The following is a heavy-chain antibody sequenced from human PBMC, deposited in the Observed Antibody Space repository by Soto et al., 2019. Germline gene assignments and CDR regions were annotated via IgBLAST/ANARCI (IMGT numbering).Heavy chain of an antibody. D-gene: IGHD1-1*01. CDR1: GGSISSGGYS. Sequence: QLQLQESGSGLVRPSQTLSLTCAVSGGSISSGGYSWNWIRQPPGKGLEWIGYIYHSGSTLYNPSLRSRATIPVDKSKTHFPPKLTAVTAADTAVYYCARDQLEGNWFDPWGQGTLVTVSS. J-gene: IGHJ5*02. CDR3: ARDQLEGNWFDP. CDR2: IYHSGST. V-gene: IGHV4-30-2*01.